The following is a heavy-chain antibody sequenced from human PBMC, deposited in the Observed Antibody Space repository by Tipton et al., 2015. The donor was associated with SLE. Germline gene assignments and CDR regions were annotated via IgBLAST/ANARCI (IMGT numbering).Heavy chain of an antibody. CDR3: AREGEGGGYCSGGSCYFDY. V-gene: IGHV4-34*01. CDR2: INHSGST. CDR1: GGSFSGYY. D-gene: IGHD2-15*01. Sequence: TLSLTCAVYGGSFSGYYWSWIRQPPGKGLEWIGEINHSGSTNYNPSLKSRVTISVDTSKNQFSLKLSSVTAADTAVYYCAREGEGGGYCSGGSCYFDYWGQGTLVTVSS. J-gene: IGHJ4*02.